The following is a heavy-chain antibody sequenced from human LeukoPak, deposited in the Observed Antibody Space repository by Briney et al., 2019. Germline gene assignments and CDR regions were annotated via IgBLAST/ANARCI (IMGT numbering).Heavy chain of an antibody. CDR1: GYTFTSYA. J-gene: IGHJ4*02. D-gene: IGHD3-16*01. CDR3: ARVPPRGIQPAGGSYDY. CDR2: INAGNGNT. Sequence: GASVKVSCKASGYTFTSYAMHWVRQAPGQRLEWMGWINAGNGNTKYSQKFQGRVTITRDTSASTAYMELSSLRSEDTAVYYCARVPPRGIQPAGGSYDYWGQGTLVTVSS. V-gene: IGHV1-3*01.